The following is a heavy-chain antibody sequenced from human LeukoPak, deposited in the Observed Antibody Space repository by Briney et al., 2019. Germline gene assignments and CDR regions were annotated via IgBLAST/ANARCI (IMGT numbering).Heavy chain of an antibody. V-gene: IGHV1-2*02. CDR2: INPNIGGT. CDR3: ARCGSGTDLYDYYFMDV. CDR1: GYTFTGFY. Sequence: GASVKVSCKASGYTFTGFYIHWVRQAPGQGPEWMGWINPNIGGTNYAQKFRGRVSLTRDTSTSTAYMELNSLRSDDTAAYYCARCGSGTDLYDYYFMDVWGKGTTVTVSS. D-gene: IGHD3-10*01. J-gene: IGHJ6*03.